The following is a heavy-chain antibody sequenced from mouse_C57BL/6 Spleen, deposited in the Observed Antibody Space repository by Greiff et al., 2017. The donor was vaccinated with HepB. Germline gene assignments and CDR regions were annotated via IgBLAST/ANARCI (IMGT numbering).Heavy chain of an antibody. V-gene: IGHV1-54*01. J-gene: IGHJ4*01. CDR3: ARYPTEYAKDY. Sequence: QVQLQQSGAELVRPGTSVKVSCKASGYAFTNYLIEWVKQRPGQGLEWIGVINPGSGGTNYNEKFKGKATLTADKSSSTAYMQLSSLTSEDSAVYFCARYPTEYAKDYWGQGTSVTVSS. CDR1: GYAFTNYL. CDR2: INPGSGGT.